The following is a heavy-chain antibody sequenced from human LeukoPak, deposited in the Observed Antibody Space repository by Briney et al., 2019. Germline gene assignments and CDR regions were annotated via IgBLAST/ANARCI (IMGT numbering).Heavy chain of an antibody. V-gene: IGHV1-69*13. CDR3: ARGFWSDYYYYYMDV. CDR1: GGTFSSYA. Sequence: ASVKVXCXASGGTFSSYAISWVRQAPGQGLEWMGGIIPIFGTANYAQKFQGRVTITADESTSTAYMELSSLRSEDTAVYYCARGFWSDYYYYYMDVWGKGTTVTVSS. J-gene: IGHJ6*03. D-gene: IGHD3-3*01. CDR2: IIPIFGTA.